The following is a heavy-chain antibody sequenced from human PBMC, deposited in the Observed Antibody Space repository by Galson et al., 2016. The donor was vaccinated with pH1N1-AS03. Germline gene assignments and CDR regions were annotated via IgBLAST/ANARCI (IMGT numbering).Heavy chain of an antibody. J-gene: IGHJ6*02. CDR3: AKEGPPALLFYYAMDV. CDR2: ISGSGEGT. CDR1: GFTFSNCG. V-gene: IGHV3-23*01. Sequence: SLRLSCAASGFTFSNCGMSWVRQAPGKGLEWVAGISGSGEGTYYLDSVKGRFTISRDNSKNTGYLQMNSLRVEDTAVYYCAKEGPPALLFYYAMDVWGHGTTVTVS. D-gene: IGHD2-2*01.